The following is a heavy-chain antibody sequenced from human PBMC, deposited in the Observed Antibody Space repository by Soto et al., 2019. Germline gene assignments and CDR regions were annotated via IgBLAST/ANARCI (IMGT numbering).Heavy chain of an antibody. D-gene: IGHD2-2*01. CDR1: GYTFTSYG. CDR3: ARDQVVPAAIGRRGFDY. CDR2: ISVYNGNT. Sequence: VRLVQSGAEVKKPGASVKVSCKASGYTFTSYGISWLRQAPGQGLEWMGWISVYNGNTNYAQKLQGRVTMTTDTSTSTAYMELRSLRSDDTAVYYCARDQVVPAAIGRRGFDYWGQGTLVTVSS. V-gene: IGHV1-18*01. J-gene: IGHJ4*02.